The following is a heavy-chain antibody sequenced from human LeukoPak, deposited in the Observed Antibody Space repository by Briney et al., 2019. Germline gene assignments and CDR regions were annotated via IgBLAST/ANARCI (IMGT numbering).Heavy chain of an antibody. V-gene: IGHV3-21*04. D-gene: IGHD3-3*01. CDR2: ISSSSSYI. Sequence: GGSLRLSCAVSGFSFKTYWMTWVHQAPGKGLEWVSSISSSSSYIYYADSVKGRFTISRDNAKNSLYLQMNSLRAGDTAVYYCAKIKSIFGVVSRPFDHWGQGTLVTVSS. CDR1: GFSFKTYW. CDR3: AKIKSIFGVVSRPFDH. J-gene: IGHJ4*02.